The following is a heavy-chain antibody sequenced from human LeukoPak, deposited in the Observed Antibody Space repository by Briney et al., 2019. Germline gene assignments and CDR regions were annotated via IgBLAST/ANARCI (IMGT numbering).Heavy chain of an antibody. D-gene: IGHD6-19*01. CDR3: ARVNEAVAGTDD. CDR1: GFTFNSYR. J-gene: IGHJ4*02. Sequence: KPGGSLRLSCAASGFTFNSYRMNWVRQAPGKGLEWVSSISSSSSYIYYADSVKDRFTISRDNAKNSLYLQMNSLRAEDTAVYYCARVNEAVAGTDDWGQGTLVTVSS. V-gene: IGHV3-21*01. CDR2: ISSSSSYI.